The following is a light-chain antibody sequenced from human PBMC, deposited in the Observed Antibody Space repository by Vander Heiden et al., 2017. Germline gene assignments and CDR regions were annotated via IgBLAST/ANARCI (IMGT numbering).Light chain of an antibody. CDR1: NIGSKT. J-gene: IGLJ3*02. Sequence: SYVLTQAPSVSVAPGQTGRITCVGNNIGSKTVHWYQQKTRQAPVLVVYDDSDRPSGIPDRFSGSNSKTTATLTISRVEDGDEADYYCQVWDSYTDHVVFGGGTRLTVL. CDR3: QVWDSYTDHVV. V-gene: IGLV3-21*02. CDR2: DDS.